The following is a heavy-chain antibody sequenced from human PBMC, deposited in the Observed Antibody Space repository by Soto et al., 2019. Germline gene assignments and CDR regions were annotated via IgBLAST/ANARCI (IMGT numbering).Heavy chain of an antibody. Sequence: SETLSLTCAVSGDSIISGFYWTWIRQPPGKGLEWIGSVYQSGSTHYNPSLKSRVTISVDTSKNQFSLKMISVTASDTAVFYCAKIADFDYWGPGTLVTVSS. CDR2: VYQSGST. CDR3: AKIADFDY. J-gene: IGHJ4*02. V-gene: IGHV4-38-2*01. CDR1: GDSIISGFY.